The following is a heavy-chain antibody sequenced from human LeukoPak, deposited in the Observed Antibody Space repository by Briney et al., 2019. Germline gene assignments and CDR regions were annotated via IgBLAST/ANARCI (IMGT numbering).Heavy chain of an antibody. D-gene: IGHD3-10*01. CDR3: AKGDYYDFDY. CDR2: ITSGVGIT. Sequence: GGSLRLSGAASGFTFSNYGMNWVRQAPGKGLEWVSIITSGVGITYYADSVKGRFTISRDNSKNTLYLQMNNLRAEDTAVYYCAKGDYYDFDYWGQGTLVTVSS. V-gene: IGHV3-23*01. CDR1: GFTFSNYG. J-gene: IGHJ4*02.